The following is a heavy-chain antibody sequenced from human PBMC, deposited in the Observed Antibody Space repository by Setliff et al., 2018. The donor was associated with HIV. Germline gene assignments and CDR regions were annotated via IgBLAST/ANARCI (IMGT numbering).Heavy chain of an antibody. Sequence: SETLSLTCTVSGGSINNYCCSWIRQPPGKGLEWIGYFCYTGSSNYNRALKSRVTMSLDRSKSQFSLKLSSVTAADTAVYYCARGPGGYSYGLPDYWGQGTLVTVSS. D-gene: IGHD5-18*01. CDR1: GGSINNYC. CDR3: ARGPGGYSYGLPDY. J-gene: IGHJ4*02. V-gene: IGHV4-59*01. CDR2: FCYTGSS.